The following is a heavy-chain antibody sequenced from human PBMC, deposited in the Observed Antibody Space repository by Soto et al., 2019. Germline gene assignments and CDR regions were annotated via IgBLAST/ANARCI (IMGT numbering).Heavy chain of an antibody. V-gene: IGHV1-2*04. CDR2: VNPNSGGT. J-gene: IGHJ4*01. CDR3: VTSRVSIAVAGETEYYFDY. CDR1: GYTFTGYY. Sequence: ASVKFSCKASGYTFTGYYIHWVRQAPGQGLECMGWVNPNSGGTNYAQKFQGWVTMTRXTXXSXXXMXLXXLRSDDTAVYYCVTSRVSIAVAGETEYYFDYWG. D-gene: IGHD6-19*01.